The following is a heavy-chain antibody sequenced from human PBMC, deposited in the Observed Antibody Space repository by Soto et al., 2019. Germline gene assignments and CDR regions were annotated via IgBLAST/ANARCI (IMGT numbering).Heavy chain of an antibody. CDR2: IYYSGST. CDR1: GGSISSYY. CDR3: ARGDPSIAAAGTHWFDP. D-gene: IGHD6-13*01. V-gene: IGHV4-59*01. J-gene: IGHJ5*02. Sequence: PSETLSLTCTVSGGSISSYYWSWIRQPPGKGLEWIGYIYYSGSTNYNPSLKSRVTISVDTSKNQFSLKLSSVTAADTAVYYCARGDPSIAAAGTHWFDPWGQGTLVTVSS.